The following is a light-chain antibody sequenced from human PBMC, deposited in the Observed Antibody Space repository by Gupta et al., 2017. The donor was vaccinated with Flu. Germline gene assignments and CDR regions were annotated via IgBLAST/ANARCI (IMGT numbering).Light chain of an antibody. CDR1: QDIKNF. Sequence: DIQVTQSPSSLSASVGDTVTITCRASQDIKNFLVWYQQKPGKPPRLLKSAGVPPRFNDSGSGTHFTLTISDLQPEDVATYFCQKEISVPLTFGGGTKVEI. V-gene: IGKV1-27*01. J-gene: IGKJ4*01. CDR2: A. CDR3: QKEISVPLT.